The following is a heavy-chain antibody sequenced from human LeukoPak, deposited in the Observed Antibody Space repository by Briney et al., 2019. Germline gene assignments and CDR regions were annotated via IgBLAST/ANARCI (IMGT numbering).Heavy chain of an antibody. CDR2: ISGSGGST. Sequence: GGSLRLSCAASGFTFSSYAMSWVRQAPGKGLERVSAISGSGGSTYYADSVKGRFTISRDNSKNTLYLQMNSLRAEDTAVYYCAKDLGYDSSGYYHAFDYWGQGTLVTVSS. D-gene: IGHD3-22*01. CDR3: AKDLGYDSSGYYHAFDY. CDR1: GFTFSSYA. V-gene: IGHV3-23*01. J-gene: IGHJ4*02.